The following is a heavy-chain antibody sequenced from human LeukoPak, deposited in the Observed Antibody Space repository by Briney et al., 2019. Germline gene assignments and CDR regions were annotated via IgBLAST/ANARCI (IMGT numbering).Heavy chain of an antibody. Sequence: ASVKVSCKASGYTFTGYYMHWVRQAPGQGLKWMGWINPNSGGTNYAQKFQGRVTMTRDTSISTAYMELSRLRSDDTAVYYCARGPGYCSSTSCYDLPLWYWGQGTLVTVSS. CDR1: GYTFTGYY. V-gene: IGHV1-2*02. CDR3: ARGPGYCSSTSCYDLPLWY. D-gene: IGHD2-2*03. CDR2: INPNSGGT. J-gene: IGHJ4*02.